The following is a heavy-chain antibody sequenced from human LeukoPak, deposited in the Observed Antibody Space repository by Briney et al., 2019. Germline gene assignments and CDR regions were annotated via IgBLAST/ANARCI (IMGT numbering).Heavy chain of an antibody. CDR3: ARGPRDY. CDR2: MNPNNSNI. CDR1: GYTFTSYD. V-gene: IGHV1-8*01. Sequence: ASVKVSCTASGYTFTSYDINWVRQATGQGLEWMGWMNPNNSNIGYAQEFQGRVTMTRNTSITTAYMELSSLRSEDTAVYYCARGPRDYWGQGTLVTVSS. J-gene: IGHJ4*02.